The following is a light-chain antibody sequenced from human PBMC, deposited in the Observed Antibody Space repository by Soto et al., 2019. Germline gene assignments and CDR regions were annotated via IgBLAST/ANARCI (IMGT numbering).Light chain of an antibody. CDR1: SSDVGGYDY. CDR3: SSYTSSSTYV. CDR2: DVT. V-gene: IGLV2-14*01. Sequence: SVLTQPASVSGSPGQSVTISCTGTSSDVGGYDYVSWYQHHPGKAPKLVIYDVTYRPSGVSDRFSGSKSANTASLTISGLQAEDEADYYCSSYTSSSTYVFGTGTKATVL. J-gene: IGLJ1*01.